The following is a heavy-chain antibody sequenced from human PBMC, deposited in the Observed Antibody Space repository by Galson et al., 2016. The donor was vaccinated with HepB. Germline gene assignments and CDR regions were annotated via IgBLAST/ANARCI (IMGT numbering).Heavy chain of an antibody. J-gene: IGHJ6*03. V-gene: IGHV4-34*01. Sequence: TLSLTCAVYGGSFSGYYWSWIRQPPGKGLEWIGEINHSGSTNYNPSLKSRVTISVDTSKNQFSLKLSSVSAADTAVYYCARGDNPDYGDYASAYYYMDVWGKGTTVTVSS. D-gene: IGHD4-17*01. CDR3: ARGDNPDYGDYASAYYYMDV. CDR1: GGSFSGYY. CDR2: INHSGST.